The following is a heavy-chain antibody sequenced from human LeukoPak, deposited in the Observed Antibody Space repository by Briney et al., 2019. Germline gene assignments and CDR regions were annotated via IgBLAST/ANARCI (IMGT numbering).Heavy chain of an antibody. CDR2: IYYSGST. D-gene: IGHD3-3*01. Sequence: SETLSLTCTVSDGSISSYYWSWIRQPPGKGLEWIGYIYYSGSTYYNPSLKSRVTISVDTSKNQFSLELSSVTAADTAVYYCARGRFVYYDFWSGYYPSAGYGMDVWGQGTTVTVSS. J-gene: IGHJ6*02. CDR1: DGSISSYY. V-gene: IGHV4-59*08. CDR3: ARGRFVYYDFWSGYYPSAGYGMDV.